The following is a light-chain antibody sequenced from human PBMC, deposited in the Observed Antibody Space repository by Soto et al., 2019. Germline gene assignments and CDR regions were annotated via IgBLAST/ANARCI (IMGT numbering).Light chain of an antibody. CDR2: WAS. CDR3: RQYYDPPWT. J-gene: IGKJ1*01. CDR1: RSVVDMSNNKNY. V-gene: IGKV4-1*01. Sequence: DIVMTQSPDSLAVSLGERSTINCKSSRSVVDMSNNKNYLAWYHQKPGQPPRLLIYWASTRESGVPDRFSGSGSGTDFTLTISSLQAEDVALYYCRQYYDPPWTFGQGTKVDIK.